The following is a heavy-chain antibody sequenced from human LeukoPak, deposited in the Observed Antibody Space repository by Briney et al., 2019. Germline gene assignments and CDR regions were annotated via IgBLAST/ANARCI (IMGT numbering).Heavy chain of an antibody. CDR2: ISSSSSYM. D-gene: IGHD6-19*01. CDR3: ARGAVAGYIAY. J-gene: IGHJ4*02. CDR1: EFTFSNYN. Sequence: GGSLRLSCAASEFTFSNYNMNWVRQAPGRGLEWVSSISSSSSYMYYADSVEGRFTISRDNSKNTLYLQMNSLRAEDTAVYYCARGAVAGYIAYWGQGTLVTVSS. V-gene: IGHV3-21*04.